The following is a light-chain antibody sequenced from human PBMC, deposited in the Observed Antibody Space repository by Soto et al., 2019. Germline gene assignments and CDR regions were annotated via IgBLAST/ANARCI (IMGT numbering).Light chain of an antibody. CDR1: SGDVGAYNY. J-gene: IGLJ1*01. V-gene: IGLV2-14*01. Sequence: QSALTQPASVSGSPGQSITISCTGTSGDVGAYNYVSWYQQHPGKAPRLMIYDVSNRPSGASNRFSGSKSGNTASLTISGLQAKDEADYYCSSFTNTYSYVFGTGTKVTVL. CDR2: DVS. CDR3: SSFTNTYSYV.